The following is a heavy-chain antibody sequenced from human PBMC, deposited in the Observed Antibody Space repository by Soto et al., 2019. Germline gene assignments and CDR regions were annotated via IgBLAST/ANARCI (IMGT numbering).Heavy chain of an antibody. V-gene: IGHV3-30-3*01. Sequence: GGSLRLSCAASGFTFSSYAMHWVRQAPGKGLEWVAVISYDGSNKYYADSVKGRFTISRDNSKNTLYLQMNSLRAEDTAVYYCARSGEPDCSSTSCYRDPRVFDYWGQGTLVTVSS. J-gene: IGHJ4*02. CDR3: ARSGEPDCSSTSCYRDPRVFDY. CDR1: GFTFSSYA. D-gene: IGHD2-2*01. CDR2: ISYDGSNK.